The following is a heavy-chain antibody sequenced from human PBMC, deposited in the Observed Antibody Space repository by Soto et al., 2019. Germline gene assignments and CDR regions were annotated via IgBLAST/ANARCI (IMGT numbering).Heavy chain of an antibody. V-gene: IGHV1-18*01. Sequence: QVQLVQSGAEVKKPGASVKVSCKASGYTFTSYGITWVRQAPGQGLEWMGWISAYNGNTNYAQKLQGRVTMTTDTATSTAYMELRSLRSDDTAVYYCAREQRSGDCSSTSCQIIYCDYYMDVWGKGTTVTVSS. J-gene: IGHJ6*03. D-gene: IGHD2-2*01. CDR1: GYTFTSYG. CDR2: ISAYNGNT. CDR3: AREQRSGDCSSTSCQIIYCDYYMDV.